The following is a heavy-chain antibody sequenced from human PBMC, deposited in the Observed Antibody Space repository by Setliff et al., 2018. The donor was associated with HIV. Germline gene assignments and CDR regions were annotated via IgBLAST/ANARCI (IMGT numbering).Heavy chain of an antibody. J-gene: IGHJ4*02. D-gene: IGHD3-22*01. CDR1: GFTFNHYA. V-gene: IGHV1-69*10. CDR3: VRVGPWYYARRGYLASWDY. CDR2: TNPQSDIA. Sequence: GASVKVSCKASGFTFNHYALSWVRQAPGQRPEWMGGTNPQSDIANYAQRFQGRVTITADHSTTTTYMELTSLRADDTAVYYCVRVGPWYYARRGYLASWDYWGQGTLVTVSS.